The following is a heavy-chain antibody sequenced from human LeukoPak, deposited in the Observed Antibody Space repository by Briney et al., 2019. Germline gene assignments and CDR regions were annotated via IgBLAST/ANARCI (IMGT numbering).Heavy chain of an antibody. Sequence: GGSLRLSCAASGFTFRNYEMNWVRQAPGKGLEWISYISGSGITIYYADSVKGRFTISRDNAKNSLYLQMNSLRAEDTAVYYCARVNYYDSSGYYYEDDYWGQGTPVTVSS. V-gene: IGHV3-48*03. CDR1: GFTFRNYE. D-gene: IGHD3-22*01. CDR3: ARVNYYDSSGYYYEDDY. CDR2: ISGSGITI. J-gene: IGHJ4*02.